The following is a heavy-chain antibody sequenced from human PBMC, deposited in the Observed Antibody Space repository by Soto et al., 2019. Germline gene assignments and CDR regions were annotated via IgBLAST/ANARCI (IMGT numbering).Heavy chain of an antibody. D-gene: IGHD3-10*01. CDR1: GYTXSSYG. V-gene: IGHV1-18*01. Sequence: SXKVSCKASGYTXSSYGSSWVRQAPGQGLEWRGWISAYNGNTNYAQKLQGRVTITTDTSTSTAYIELRSLRSDDTAVYYCARDPYYYGSGSNQNNWFDPWGQGTLVTVSS. CDR3: ARDPYYYGSGSNQNNWFDP. CDR2: ISAYNGNT. J-gene: IGHJ5*02.